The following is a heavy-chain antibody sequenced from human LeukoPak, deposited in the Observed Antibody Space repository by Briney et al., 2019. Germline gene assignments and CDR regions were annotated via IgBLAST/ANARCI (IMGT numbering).Heavy chain of an antibody. CDR2: IYYSGST. J-gene: IGHJ4*02. D-gene: IGHD6-6*01. Sequence: SETLSLTCTVSGGSISSSSYYWGWIRQPPGKGLEWIVSIYYSGSTYYNPSLKSRLTISVDTSKNPFSLKLSYMTAADTAVYYCAKHNGHSSSTLVSLAQYYFDYWGQGTLVTVSS. CDR3: AKHNGHSSSTLVSLAQYYFDY. V-gene: IGHV4-39*01. CDR1: GGSISSSSYY.